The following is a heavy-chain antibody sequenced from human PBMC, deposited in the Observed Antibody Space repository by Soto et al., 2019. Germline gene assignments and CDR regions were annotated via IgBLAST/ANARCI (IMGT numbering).Heavy chain of an antibody. V-gene: IGHV1-69*13. CDR3: ARVLVAGNWNYDELRRPYYYYGMDV. J-gene: IGHJ6*02. CDR2: IIPIFGTA. D-gene: IGHD1-7*01. CDR1: GGTFSSYA. Sequence: GASVKVSCKASGGTFSSYAISWVRQAPGQGLEWMGGIIPIFGTANYAQKFQGRVTITADESTSTAYMELSSLRSEDTAVYYCARVLVAGNWNYDELRRPYYYYGMDVWGQGTTVTVSS.